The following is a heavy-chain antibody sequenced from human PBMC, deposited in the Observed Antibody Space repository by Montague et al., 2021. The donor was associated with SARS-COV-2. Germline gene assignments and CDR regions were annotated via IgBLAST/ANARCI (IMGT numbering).Heavy chain of an antibody. D-gene: IGHD2/OR15-2a*01. V-gene: IGHV4-59*01. CDR2: IYYSGT. Sequence: SETLSLTRSVSGDSIGSYHWSWIRQPPGKGLEYIGYIYYSGTNYXPSLKSRVTISVDTSNNQFSLKLSSVTAADTAVYYCARGAGGGTTFVYDLWGQGTMVTVSS. CDR1: GDSIGSYH. J-gene: IGHJ3*01. CDR3: ARGAGGGTTFVYDL.